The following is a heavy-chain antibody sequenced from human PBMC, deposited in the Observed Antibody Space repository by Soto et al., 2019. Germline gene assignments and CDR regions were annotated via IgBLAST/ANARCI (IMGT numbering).Heavy chain of an antibody. Sequence: QITLKESGPTLVKPTQTLTLTCTFSGFSLSTSGVGVGWIRQPPGKALEWLALIYWDDDKRYSPSLKSRLTITKDTSKNQVVLTMTNMDPVDTATYYCAHTHYDSSGYYSPGWYFALWGRGTLVTVSS. CDR1: GFSLSTSGVG. V-gene: IGHV2-5*02. CDR2: IYWDDDK. D-gene: IGHD3-22*01. J-gene: IGHJ2*01. CDR3: AHTHYDSSGYYSPGWYFAL.